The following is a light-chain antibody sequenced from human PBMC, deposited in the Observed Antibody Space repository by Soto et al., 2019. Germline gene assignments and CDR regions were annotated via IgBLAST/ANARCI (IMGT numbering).Light chain of an antibody. V-gene: IGKV3-20*01. CDR2: GAS. CDR3: QQYGTSSGLLT. J-gene: IGKJ3*01. CDR1: QSISNNY. Sequence: VLTQSPGSLSLSPGERATLSCRASQSISNNYLGWYQQKPGQAPRLRIYGASTRATGIPDRFSGSGSGTDFTLIISRLEPEDFAVYYCQQYGTSSGLLTFGPGTKVDIK.